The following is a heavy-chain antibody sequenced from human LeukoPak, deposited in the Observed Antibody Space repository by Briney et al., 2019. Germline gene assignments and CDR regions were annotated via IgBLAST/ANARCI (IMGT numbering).Heavy chain of an antibody. V-gene: IGHV4-30-4*08. CDR3: AGDKPVYGFDI. J-gene: IGHJ3*02. Sequence: SQTLSLTCTVSGGSISSGDYYWSWIRQPPGKGLEWIGYIYYSGSTYYNPSLKSRITISVDTSKNQFSLKLSSVTAADTAVYYCAGDKPVYGFDIWGQGTMVTVSS. CDR1: GGSISSGDYY. CDR2: IYYSGST.